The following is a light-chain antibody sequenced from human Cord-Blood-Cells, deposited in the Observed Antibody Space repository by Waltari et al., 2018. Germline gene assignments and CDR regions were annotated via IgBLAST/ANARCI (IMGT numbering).Light chain of an antibody. V-gene: IGKV1-5*03. J-gene: IGKJ1*01. CDR2: KAS. Sequence: DIQMTQSPSTLSASVGDRVTITCRASKSISSWLALYQQKPGKAPKLLIYKASSLESGVPSRFSGSGSGTEFTLTISSLQPDDFATYYCQQYNSYSTFGQGTKVEIK. CDR3: QQYNSYST. CDR1: KSISSW.